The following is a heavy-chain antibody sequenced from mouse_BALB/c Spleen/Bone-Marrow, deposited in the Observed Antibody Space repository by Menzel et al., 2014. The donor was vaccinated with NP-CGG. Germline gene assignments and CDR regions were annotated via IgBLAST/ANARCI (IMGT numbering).Heavy chain of an antibody. CDR2: INPSTGYT. J-gene: IGHJ4*01. CDR1: GYTFISYW. D-gene: IGHD2-4*01. CDR3: ARNYDYDGGYYAMYY. Sequence: QVQLQQSGAELAKPGASVKMSCKASGYTFISYWMHWVKQRPGQGLEWIGYINPSTGYTEYNQKFKDKATLTADKSSSKAYMQLSSLTSEDSAVYYCARNYDYDGGYYAMYYWGQGTPVTVSS. V-gene: IGHV1-7*01.